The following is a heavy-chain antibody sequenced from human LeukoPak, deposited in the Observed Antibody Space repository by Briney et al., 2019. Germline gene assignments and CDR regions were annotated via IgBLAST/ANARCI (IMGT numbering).Heavy chain of an antibody. CDR2: IRDDESNK. CDR3: ARQMIEGRYYYSMDV. J-gene: IGHJ6*03. V-gene: IGHV3-30*02. CDR1: GFIFSSFG. D-gene: IGHD3-22*01. Sequence: GGSLRLSCAASGFIFSSFGMHWVRQGPGKGLEWVAFIRDDESNKYYADSVKGRFTISRDNSKNTVYLQMNSLRGEDTAVYFCARQMIEGRYYYSMDVWGKGTSVTVSS.